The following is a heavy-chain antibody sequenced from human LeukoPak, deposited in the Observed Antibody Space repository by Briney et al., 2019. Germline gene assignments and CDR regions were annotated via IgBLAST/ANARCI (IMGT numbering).Heavy chain of an antibody. Sequence: ASVKVSCKASGYTFTSYYMHWVRQAPGQGLEWMGIINPSGGSTSYAQKFQGRVTMTRDMSTSTVYMELSSLRSEDTAVYYCARDEEDIVATMVGPVSYWGQGTLVTVSS. D-gene: IGHD5-12*01. CDR1: GYTFTSYY. CDR3: ARDEEDIVATMVGPVSY. J-gene: IGHJ4*02. CDR2: INPSGGST. V-gene: IGHV1-46*01.